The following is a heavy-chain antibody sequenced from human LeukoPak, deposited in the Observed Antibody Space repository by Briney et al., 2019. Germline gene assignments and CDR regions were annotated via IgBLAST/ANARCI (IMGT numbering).Heavy chain of an antibody. D-gene: IGHD3-3*01. CDR3: AREVTIFGVGANDY. J-gene: IGHJ4*02. V-gene: IGHV1-69*05. CDR2: IIPIFGTA. Sequence: EASVKVSCKASGGTFSSYAISWVRQAPGQGLEWMGGIIPIFGTANYAQKFQGRVTITTDESTSTAYMELNSLRAEDTAVYYCAREVTIFGVGANDYWGQGTLVTVSS. CDR1: GGTFSSYA.